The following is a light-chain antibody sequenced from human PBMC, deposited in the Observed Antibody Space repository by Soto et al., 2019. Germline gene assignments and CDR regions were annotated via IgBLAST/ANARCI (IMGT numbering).Light chain of an antibody. Sequence: QSVLAQPPSASGTPGRRVTISCSGSTSNVGSNLASWYQQLPGSAPKLLIYNDYERPSGVPDRFSGSKSGTSASLGISGLRSEDEADYFCAVWDDSLSGVVFGGGTKVTVL. CDR1: TSNVGSNL. J-gene: IGLJ2*01. CDR3: AVWDDSLSGVV. V-gene: IGLV1-47*02. CDR2: NDY.